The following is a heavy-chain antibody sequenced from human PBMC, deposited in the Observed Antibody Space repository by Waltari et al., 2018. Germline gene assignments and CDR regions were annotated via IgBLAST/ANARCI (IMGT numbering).Heavy chain of an antibody. CDR1: GFTFSSYG. Sequence: QVQLVESGGGVVQPGRSLRLSCAASGFTFSSYGMHWVRQAPGKGLEWVAVIWYDGSNKYYADSLKGRFTISRDNSTNTLYLQMNSLRAEDTAMYYCAKDRGYSYGNLGMDVWGKGTTVTVSS. D-gene: IGHD5-18*01. CDR3: AKDRGYSYGNLGMDV. V-gene: IGHV3-30*18. J-gene: IGHJ6*04. CDR2: IWYDGSNK.